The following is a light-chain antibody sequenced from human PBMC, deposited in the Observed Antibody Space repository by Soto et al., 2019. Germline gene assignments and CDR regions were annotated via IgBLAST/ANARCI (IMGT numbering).Light chain of an antibody. V-gene: IGLV2-14*01. CDR3: SSYTSASALAI. J-gene: IGLJ2*01. CDR2: EVN. CDR1: KFVIGRYNY. Sequence: QSALTQPASVSGSPGQTITISCAGTKFVIGRYNYVSWYRQHPGEAPKLIIFEVNNRPSGISNRFSGSKSGNTASLTISGLQVEDEAHYFCSSYTSASALAIFGGGTKLTVL.